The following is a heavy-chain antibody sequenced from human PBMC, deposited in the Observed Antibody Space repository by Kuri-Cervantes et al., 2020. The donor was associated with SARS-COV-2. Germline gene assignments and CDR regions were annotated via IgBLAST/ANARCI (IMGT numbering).Heavy chain of an antibody. V-gene: IGHV3-30*18. CDR3: AKDLGIVVVISASIDY. CDR2: ISYDGSNK. CDR1: GFNFSTTD. J-gene: IGHJ4*02. Sequence: GESLKISCVASGFNFSTTDMHWVRQAPGKGLEWVAVISYDGSNKYYADSVKGRFTISRDNSKNTLYLQMNSLRAEDTAVYYCAKDLGIVVVISASIDYWGQGTLVTVSS. D-gene: IGHD3-22*01.